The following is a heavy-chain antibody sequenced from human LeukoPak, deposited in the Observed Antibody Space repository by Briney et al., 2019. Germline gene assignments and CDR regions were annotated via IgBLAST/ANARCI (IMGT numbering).Heavy chain of an antibody. CDR2: IKQDGSEK. V-gene: IGHV3-7*03. Sequence: GGSLGLSCAASGFTFSSYWMSWVRQAPGKGLEWVANIKQDGSEKYYVDSVKGRFTISRDNAKNSLYLHVNSLRAEDTAVYYCARGYYDILTGYYKAHYFDYWGQGTLVTVSS. J-gene: IGHJ4*02. D-gene: IGHD3-9*01. CDR1: GFTFSSYW. CDR3: ARGYYDILTGYYKAHYFDY.